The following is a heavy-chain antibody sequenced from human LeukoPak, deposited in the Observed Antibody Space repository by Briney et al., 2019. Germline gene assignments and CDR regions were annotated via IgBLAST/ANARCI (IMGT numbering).Heavy chain of an antibody. CDR1: GGTFSSYA. V-gene: IGHV1-69*13. CDR3: ARDPIAVAGAEYFQH. Sequence: SVKVSCKASGGTFSSYAISWVRQAPGQGLEWMGGIIPIFGTANYAQKFQGRVTITADESTSTAYMELSSLRSEDTAVYYCARDPIAVAGAEYFQHWGQGTLVTVSS. D-gene: IGHD6-19*01. J-gene: IGHJ1*01. CDR2: IIPIFGTA.